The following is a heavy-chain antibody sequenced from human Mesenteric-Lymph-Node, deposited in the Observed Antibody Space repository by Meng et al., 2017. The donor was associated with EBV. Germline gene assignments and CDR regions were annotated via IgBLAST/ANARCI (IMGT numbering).Heavy chain of an antibody. D-gene: IGHD3-10*01. CDR3: ARGYGSGSYRYFDY. Sequence: QLQLQVPGPDLVKPPATLSLPCPVSGVSVNSGSYYWSWIRQPPGKGLQWIGYIFSSGSTNYNPSFKSRVTISVDMSKNHFSLRLTSVTPADTAVYYCARGYGSGSYRYFDYWGQGTLVTVSS. CDR1: GVSVNSGSYY. J-gene: IGHJ4*02. CDR2: IFSSGST. V-gene: IGHV4-61*03.